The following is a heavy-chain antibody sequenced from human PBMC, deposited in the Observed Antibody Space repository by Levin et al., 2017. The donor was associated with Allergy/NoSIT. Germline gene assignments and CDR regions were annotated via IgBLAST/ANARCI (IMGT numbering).Heavy chain of an antibody. Sequence: GESLKISCAASGFTFSDYYMSWIRQAPGKGLEWVSYISSSGSTIYYADSVKGRFTISRDNAKNSLYLQMNSLRAEDTAVYYCARELLLGQWLDPNWFDPWGQGTLVTVSS. J-gene: IGHJ5*02. CDR1: GFTFSDYY. CDR2: ISSSGSTI. V-gene: IGHV3-11*01. CDR3: ARELLLGQWLDPNWFDP. D-gene: IGHD6-19*01.